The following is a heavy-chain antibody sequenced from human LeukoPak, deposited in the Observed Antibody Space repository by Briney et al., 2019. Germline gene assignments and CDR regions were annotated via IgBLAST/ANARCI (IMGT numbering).Heavy chain of an antibody. D-gene: IGHD3-22*01. V-gene: IGHV3-53*01. J-gene: IGHJ3*02. Sequence: GGSLRLSCAASGLSVSNNYMSWVRQAPGKGLEWVSVMYSGGSTYYADSVQGRFSISRDSSKNTVDLQMNSLRAEDTAVYYCARKYYYDSSGSDAFGIWGQGTMVTVSS. CDR1: GLSVSNNY. CDR3: ARKYYYDSSGSDAFGI. CDR2: MYSGGST.